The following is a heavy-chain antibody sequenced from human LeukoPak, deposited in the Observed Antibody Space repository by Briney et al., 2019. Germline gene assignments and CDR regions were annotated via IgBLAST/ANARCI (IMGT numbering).Heavy chain of an antibody. CDR1: GGSISSDSYY. CDR2: IYTSGST. J-gene: IGHJ3*02. Sequence: NPSETLSLTCTVSGGSISSDSYYWSWIRQPAGKGLEWIGRIYTSGSTNYNPSLKSRVAISVDTSKNQFSLKLSSVTAADTAVYYCARGWLGDYDNSLGIWGQGTMVTVSS. D-gene: IGHD3-22*01. CDR3: ARGWLGDYDNSLGI. V-gene: IGHV4-61*02.